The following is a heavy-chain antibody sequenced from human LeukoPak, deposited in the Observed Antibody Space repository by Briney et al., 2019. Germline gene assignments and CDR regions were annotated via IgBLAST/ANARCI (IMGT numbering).Heavy chain of an antibody. CDR2: IWYDGSNK. D-gene: IGHD2-2*02. V-gene: IGHV3-33*01. CDR3: ARGIPIDP. J-gene: IGHJ5*02. CDR1: GFTFSSYG. Sequence: RSAGSLRLSCAASGFTFSSYGMRWVRQAAGKGLEWVAVIWYDGSNKYYADSVKGRFTISRDNSKNTLYLQMNSLRAEDTAVYYCARGIPIDPWGQGTLVTVSS.